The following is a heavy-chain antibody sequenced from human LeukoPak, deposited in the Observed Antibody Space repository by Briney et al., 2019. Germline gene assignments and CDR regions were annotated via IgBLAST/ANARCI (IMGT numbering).Heavy chain of an antibody. Sequence: PGGSLRLSCAASGFTFSSYGMHWVRQAPGKGLVWVAFIRYDGSNKYYTDSVKGRFTISRDNSKNTLYLQMNSLRAEDTAVYYCAKDQYSSSYYFDYWGQGTLVTVSS. CDR2: IRYDGSNK. V-gene: IGHV3-30*02. D-gene: IGHD6-6*01. CDR3: AKDQYSSSYYFDY. J-gene: IGHJ4*02. CDR1: GFTFSSYG.